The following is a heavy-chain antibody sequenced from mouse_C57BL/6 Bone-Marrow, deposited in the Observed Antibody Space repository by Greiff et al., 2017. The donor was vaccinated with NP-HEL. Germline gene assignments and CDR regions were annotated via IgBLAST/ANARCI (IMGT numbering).Heavy chain of an antibody. Sequence: QVQLQQSGAELVRPGTSVKVSCKASGYAFTNYLIEWVKQRPGQGLEWIGVINPGSGGTNYNEKFKGKATLTADKSSSTAYMQLSSLTSEDSAVYFCAGGYDNWFAYWGQGTLVTVSA. J-gene: IGHJ3*01. V-gene: IGHV1-54*01. CDR1: GYAFTNYL. CDR2: INPGSGGT. D-gene: IGHD2-2*01. CDR3: AGGYDNWFAY.